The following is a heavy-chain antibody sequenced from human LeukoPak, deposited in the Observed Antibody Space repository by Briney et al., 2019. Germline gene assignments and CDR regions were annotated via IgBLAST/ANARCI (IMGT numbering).Heavy chain of an antibody. J-gene: IGHJ6*03. V-gene: IGHV3-23*01. Sequence: PGGSLRLSCAASGFTFSSYAMSWVRQAPGKGLEWVSAMSGSGYYTYYVESVKGRFTISRDSSKNTLYLHMNSLRADDTAVYYCAKMEGQRLYDYCMDVWGGGTTVTVSS. CDR1: GFTFSSYA. D-gene: IGHD3-3*01. CDR3: AKMEGQRLYDYCMDV. CDR2: MSGSGYYT.